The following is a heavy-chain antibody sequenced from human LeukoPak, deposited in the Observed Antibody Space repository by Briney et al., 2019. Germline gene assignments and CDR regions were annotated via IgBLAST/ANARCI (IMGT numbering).Heavy chain of an antibody. Sequence: GESLKISCKGSGYRFTSYWIGWVRQMPGKGLEWMGIIYPGDSDTRYSPSFQGRVTISADKSISTAYLQWSSLKASDTAMYYCARVMTTVVTPFDYWGQGTLVTVSS. CDR2: IYPGDSDT. D-gene: IGHD4-23*01. CDR3: ARVMTTVVTPFDY. J-gene: IGHJ4*02. CDR1: GYRFTSYW. V-gene: IGHV5-51*01.